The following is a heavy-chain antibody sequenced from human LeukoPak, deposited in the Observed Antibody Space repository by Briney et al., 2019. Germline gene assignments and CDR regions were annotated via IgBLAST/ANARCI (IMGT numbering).Heavy chain of an antibody. CDR1: GYSISSGYY. Sequence: PSETLSLTCTVSGYSISSGYYWGWIRQPPGKGLEWIGSIYHSGSTYYNPSLKSRVTISVDTSKNQFSLKLSSVTAADTAVYYCASLDLLSGRGYWGQGTLVTVSS. V-gene: IGHV4-38-2*02. D-gene: IGHD3-10*01. J-gene: IGHJ4*02. CDR3: ASLDLLSGRGY. CDR2: IYHSGST.